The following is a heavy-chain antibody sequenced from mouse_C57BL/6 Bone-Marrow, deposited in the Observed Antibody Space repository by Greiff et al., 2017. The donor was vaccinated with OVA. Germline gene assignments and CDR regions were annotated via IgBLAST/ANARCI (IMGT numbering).Heavy chain of an antibody. CDR2: ISYDGSN. J-gene: IGHJ2*01. CDR3: AGSLYYFDY. CDR1: GYSITSGYY. Sequence: EVKLQESGPGLVKPSQSLSLTCSVTGYSITSGYYWNWIRQFPGNKLEWMGYISYDGSNNYNPSLKNRISITRDTSKNQFFLKLNSVTTEDTATYYCAGSLYYFDYWGQGTTLTVSS. V-gene: IGHV3-6*01.